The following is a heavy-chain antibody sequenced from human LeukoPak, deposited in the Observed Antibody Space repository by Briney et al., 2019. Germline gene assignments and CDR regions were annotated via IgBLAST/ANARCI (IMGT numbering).Heavy chain of an antibody. CDR3: ARQKQLAGDV. J-gene: IGHJ6*04. CDR1: GFTFSSYS. V-gene: IGHV3-21*01. D-gene: IGHD6-13*01. CDR2: ISSSSSYI. Sequence: GGSLRLSCAASGFTFSSYSMNWVRQAPGKGLEWVSSISSSSSYIYYADSVKGRFTVSRDNAKNSLYLQMNSLRAEDTAVYYCARQKQLAGDVWGKGTTVTVSS.